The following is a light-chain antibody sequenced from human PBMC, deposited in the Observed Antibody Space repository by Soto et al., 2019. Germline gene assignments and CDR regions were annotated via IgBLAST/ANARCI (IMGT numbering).Light chain of an antibody. CDR1: QGISNY. J-gene: IGKJ1*01. Sequence: DILMTQSPSSLSASVGDRVTITSRASQGISNYLAWYQQKPGKVPKLLIYAASTFQSGVPSRFSGGGSGTDFTLTISNLQPADVETYYCQKYNSAARTFGQGTKVEIK. CDR2: AAS. V-gene: IGKV1-27*01. CDR3: QKYNSAART.